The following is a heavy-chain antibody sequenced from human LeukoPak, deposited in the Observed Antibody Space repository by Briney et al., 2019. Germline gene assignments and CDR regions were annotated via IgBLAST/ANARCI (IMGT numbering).Heavy chain of an antibody. CDR1: GFTFSSYW. D-gene: IGHD3-16*01. CDR2: IKQDGSEK. V-gene: IGHV3-7*03. J-gene: IGHJ4*02. Sequence: GGSLRLSCVASGFTFSSYWMNWVRQAPGKGLEWVANIKQDGSEKYYVDSVKGRFTISRDNAKNSLYLQMNSLRAEDTAVYYCARAYMITFGGDYWGQGTLVTVSS. CDR3: ARAYMITFGGDY.